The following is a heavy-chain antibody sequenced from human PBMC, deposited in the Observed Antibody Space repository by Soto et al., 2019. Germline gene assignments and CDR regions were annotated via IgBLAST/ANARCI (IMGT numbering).Heavy chain of an antibody. CDR2: ISSSSSYI. CDR1: GFTFSSYS. V-gene: IGHV3-21*01. Sequence: GGSLRLSCAASGFTFSSYSMNWVRQAPGKGLEWVSSISSSSSYIYYADSVKGRFTISRDNAKNSLYLQMNSLRAEDTAVYYCARDGTAAADFDYWGQGTLVTVSS. J-gene: IGHJ4*02. D-gene: IGHD6-13*01. CDR3: ARDGTAAADFDY.